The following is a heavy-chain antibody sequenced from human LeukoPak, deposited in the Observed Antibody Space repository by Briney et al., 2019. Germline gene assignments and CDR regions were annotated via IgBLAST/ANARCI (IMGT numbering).Heavy chain of an antibody. D-gene: IGHD3-10*01. CDR3: ARDQWLLWFGELNGNLDY. V-gene: IGHV1-18*01. CDR1: GYTFTSYG. CDR2: ISAYNGNT. Sequence: ASGTVSFKASGYTFTSYGISWVRQAPGQGREWMGWISAYNGNTNYAQKLQGRVTMTTDTSTSTAYMELRSLRSDDTAGYYCARDQWLLWFGELNGNLDYWGQGTLVTVSS. J-gene: IGHJ4*02.